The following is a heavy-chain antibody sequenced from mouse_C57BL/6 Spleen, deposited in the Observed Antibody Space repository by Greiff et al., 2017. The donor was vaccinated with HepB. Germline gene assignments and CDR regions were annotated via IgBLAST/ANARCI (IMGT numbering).Heavy chain of an antibody. CDR2: ISSGSSTI. V-gene: IGHV5-17*01. J-gene: IGHJ4*01. D-gene: IGHD2-4*01. CDR3: AKGDYGRDYYAMDY. CDR1: GFTFSDYG. Sequence: EVQLQESGGGLVKPGGSLKLSCAASGFTFSDYGMHWVRQAPEKGLEWVAYISSGSSTIYYADTVKGRFTISRDNAKNTLFLQMTSLRSEDTAMYYCAKGDYGRDYYAMDYWGQGTSVTVSS.